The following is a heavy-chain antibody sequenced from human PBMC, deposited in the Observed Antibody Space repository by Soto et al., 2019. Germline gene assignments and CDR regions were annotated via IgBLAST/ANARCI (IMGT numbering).Heavy chain of an antibody. Sequence: PSETLTLTCTVSGRSVSSGGYYWTWIPQHPGRGLEWIGYIYHIGSTYYNPSLESRVTISLDTSKNQFSLNLTSVTAADTAIYYCVRDRALDSSGHWFDTWGQGTLVTVSS. CDR1: GRSVSSGGYY. D-gene: IGHD6-19*01. V-gene: IGHV4-31*03. CDR3: VRDRALDSSGHWFDT. CDR2: IYHIGST. J-gene: IGHJ5*02.